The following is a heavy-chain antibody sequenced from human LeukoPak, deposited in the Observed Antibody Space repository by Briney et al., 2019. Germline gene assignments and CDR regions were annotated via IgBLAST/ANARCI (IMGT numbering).Heavy chain of an antibody. CDR2: IVVGSVNT. J-gene: IGHJ2*01. V-gene: IGHV1-58*02. D-gene: IGHD3-10*01. CDR3: AADDFYGSGALGFDL. CDR1: GFTFTISA. Sequence: ASVKVSCKASGFTFTISAMQWVRQARGQRLGWIGWIVVGSVNTNYAQKFQERVTITRDMSTSTAYMELSSLRSEDTAVYYCAADDFYGSGALGFDLWGRGTLVTVSS.